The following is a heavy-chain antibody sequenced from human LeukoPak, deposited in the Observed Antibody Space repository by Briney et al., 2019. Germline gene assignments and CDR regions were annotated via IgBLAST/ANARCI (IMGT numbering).Heavy chain of an antibody. V-gene: IGHV1-2*02. D-gene: IGHD3-10*01. CDR1: GYTFTGYY. CDR2: INPNSGGT. CDR3: AREGYYYGSGSYYYNWFDP. Sequence: GASVKVSCKASGYTFTGYYMHWVRQAPGQGLEWMGWINPNSGGTNYAQKFQGRVTMTRDTSISTAYMELSRLRSDDTAVYYCAREGYYYGSGSYYYNWFDPWGQGTLVTVSS. J-gene: IGHJ5*02.